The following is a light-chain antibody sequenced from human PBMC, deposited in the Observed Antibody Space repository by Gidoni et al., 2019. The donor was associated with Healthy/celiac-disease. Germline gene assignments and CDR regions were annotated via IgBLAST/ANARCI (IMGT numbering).Light chain of an antibody. V-gene: IGKV1-6*01. CDR3: LQDYNYPFT. CDR1: QGIRND. CDR2: AES. Sequence: AIQMTQSPSSLSASVGDRVTIPCRASQGIRNDLGWYQQKPGKAPKLLIYAESSLQSGVPSRFSGSGSVTDFTLTISSLQPEDFATYYCLQDYNYPFTFGPGTKVDIK. J-gene: IGKJ3*01.